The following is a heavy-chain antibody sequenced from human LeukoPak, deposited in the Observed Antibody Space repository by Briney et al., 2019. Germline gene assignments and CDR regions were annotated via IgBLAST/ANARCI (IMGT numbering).Heavy chain of an antibody. D-gene: IGHD3-10*01. Sequence: SETRSLTCTVSGGSLSSYYCSWIRHPAGKGLEWIGRIYTSGSTNYNPSLKSRVTMSVDTSKNQFSLKLSSVTAADTAVYYCARDPERYGSGSGYYMDVWGKGTTVTISS. CDR1: GGSLSSYY. CDR3: ARDPERYGSGSGYYMDV. CDR2: IYTSGST. V-gene: IGHV4-4*07. J-gene: IGHJ6*03.